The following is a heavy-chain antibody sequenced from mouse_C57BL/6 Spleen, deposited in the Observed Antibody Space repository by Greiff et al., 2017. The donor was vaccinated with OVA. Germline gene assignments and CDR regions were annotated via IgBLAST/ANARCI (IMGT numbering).Heavy chain of an antibody. V-gene: IGHV1-4*01. CDR2: INPSSGYT. D-gene: IGHD4-1*01. CDR1: GYTFTSYT. Sequence: VQLQQSGAELARPGASVKMSCKASGYTFTSYTMHWVKQRPGQGLEWIGYINPSSGYTKYNQKFKDKATLTADKSSSTAYMQLISRTSEDSAVYYCARRTGGGYFDYWGQGTTLTVSS. CDR3: ARRTGGGYFDY. J-gene: IGHJ2*01.